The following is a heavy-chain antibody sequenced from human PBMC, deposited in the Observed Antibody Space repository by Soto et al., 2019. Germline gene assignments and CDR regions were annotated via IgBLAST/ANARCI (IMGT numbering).Heavy chain of an antibody. CDR2: IGWNSYTI. J-gene: IGHJ4*02. CDR3: ARGYSGFGASSYFDY. CDR1: GFPFVIFA. Sequence: EVQLVESGGALFQPGRSLSPPFAASGFPFVIFAWSWVRQPPGKGLEWVSGIGWNSYTINYADSVKGRFTISRDNAKNSLYLQMNSLRAEDTALYYCARGYSGFGASSYFDYWGQGTLVTVSS. V-gene: IGHV3-9*01. D-gene: IGHD3-16*01.